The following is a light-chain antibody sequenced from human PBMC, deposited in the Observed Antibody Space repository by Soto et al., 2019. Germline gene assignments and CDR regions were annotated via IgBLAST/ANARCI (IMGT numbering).Light chain of an antibody. J-gene: IGKJ1*01. CDR2: WES. Sequence: DIVMTQSPDSLAVSLGERATINCKSSQSVFYSPKNKDYLAWFQQKPGQPPKLXIYWESTRASGVPDRFSGGGSGTDFTLTISRLQAEDVAVYYCQKYYSNPWTCGQGTKVDIK. CDR1: QSVFYSPKNKDY. CDR3: QKYYSNPWT. V-gene: IGKV4-1*01.